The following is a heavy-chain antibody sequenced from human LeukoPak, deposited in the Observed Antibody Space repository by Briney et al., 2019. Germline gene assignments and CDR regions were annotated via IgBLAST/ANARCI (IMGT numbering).Heavy chain of an antibody. CDR1: GFTFSDSG. J-gene: IGHJ4*02. V-gene: IGHV3-30*02. Sequence: GGSLRLSCAASGFTFSDSGLHWVRQAPGKGLEWVAFIRYDGTITYYADSVKGRFTISRDNSKNTLSLQMNSLRAEDTAVYCCAKDRSHYDSTGYRNFEYWGQGTLVTVSS. D-gene: IGHD3-22*01. CDR2: IRYDGTIT. CDR3: AKDRSHYDSTGYRNFEY.